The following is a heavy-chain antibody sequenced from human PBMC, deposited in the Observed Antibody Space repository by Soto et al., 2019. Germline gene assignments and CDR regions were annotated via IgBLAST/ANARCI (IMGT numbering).Heavy chain of an antibody. J-gene: IGHJ4*02. D-gene: IGHD1-7*01. Sequence: EVHLVESGGGLVQPGGSLKLSCAASGFSFSGSNMHWVRQASGKGLEWIGRIKTKPNSYATEYAASVKGRFTISRDDAKNTAYLQMNSLKTEDTAVYYCLGRNSQTNVVDYWGQGTLVTVSP. CDR1: GFSFSGSN. CDR3: LGRNSQTNVVDY. CDR2: IKTKPNSYAT. V-gene: IGHV3-73*01.